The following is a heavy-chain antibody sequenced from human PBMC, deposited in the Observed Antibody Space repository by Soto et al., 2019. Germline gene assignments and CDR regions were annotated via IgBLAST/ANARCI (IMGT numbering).Heavy chain of an antibody. CDR1: GFTFSSYW. CDR3: ARHYYYGSGSYLGSLDYYYMDV. J-gene: IGHJ6*03. V-gene: IGHV3-74*01. Sequence: GGSLRLSCAASGFTFSSYWMHWVRQAPGKGLVWVSRINSDGSSTSYADSVKGRFTISRDNAKNTLYLQMNSLRAEDTAVYYCARHYYYGSGSYLGSLDYYYMDVWGKGTTVTVSS. CDR2: INSDGSST. D-gene: IGHD3-10*01.